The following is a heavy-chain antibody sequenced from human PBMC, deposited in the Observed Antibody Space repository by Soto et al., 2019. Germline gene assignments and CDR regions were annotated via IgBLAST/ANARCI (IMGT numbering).Heavy chain of an antibody. CDR2: INAANGYT. Sequence: QVQLVQSGAEVKKPGASVKVSCKASGYSFTSFPIHWVRQAPGQGLACMGWINAANGYTRYSQKFQGRVTITRDTPATTAYMDLSSLTSEATAVYYCARGGGLDDWGQGTLITVSS. V-gene: IGHV1-3*01. J-gene: IGHJ4*02. CDR1: GYSFTSFP. CDR3: ARGGGLDD. D-gene: IGHD3-10*01.